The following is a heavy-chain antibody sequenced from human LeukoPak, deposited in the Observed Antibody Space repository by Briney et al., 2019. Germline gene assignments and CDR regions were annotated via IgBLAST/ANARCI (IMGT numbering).Heavy chain of an antibody. V-gene: IGHV3-23*01. CDR1: GFTFSSYA. D-gene: IGHD3-3*01. CDR3: AKDRSGTWSFDY. J-gene: IGHJ4*02. Sequence: GGSLRLSCAASGFTFSSYAMSWVRQAPGKGLEWVSGISGSGGSTYYADSVKGRFTLSRDNSNKTLFLQINSLRVEDTAVYYCAKDRSGTWSFDYWGQGTLVTVSS. CDR2: ISGSGGST.